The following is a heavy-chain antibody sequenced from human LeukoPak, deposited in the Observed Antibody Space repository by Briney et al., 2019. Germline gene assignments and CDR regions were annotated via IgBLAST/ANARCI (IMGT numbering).Heavy chain of an antibody. J-gene: IGHJ4*02. V-gene: IGHV3-11*06. CDR3: ARDPRTVRI. Sequence: GGSLRLSCEASGLTFTDSYMTWVRQAPGKGLEWLSYISGSGGDTNYADSVRGRFTISRDNAKNSLYLQMNSLRVEDAAVYYCARDPRTVRIWGQGTLVTVSS. CDR2: ISGSGGDT. D-gene: IGHD1-1*01. CDR1: GLTFTDSY.